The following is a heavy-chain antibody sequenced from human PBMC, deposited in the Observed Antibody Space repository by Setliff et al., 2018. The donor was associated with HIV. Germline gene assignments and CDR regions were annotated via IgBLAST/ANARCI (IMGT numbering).Heavy chain of an antibody. CDR2: VYYSGTT. J-gene: IGHJ3*02. D-gene: IGHD3-3*01. V-gene: IGHV4-39*01. CDR1: GGSISSSSYY. CDR3: ARHFSIFGVTIISNDAFDI. Sequence: SETLSLTCTVSGGSISSSSYYWGWARQPPGKGLEWIGSVYYSGTTYYNPSLTSRVTISVDTSKNQFSLKLTSVTAADTALYYCARHFSIFGVTIISNDAFDIWGRGTMGTVS.